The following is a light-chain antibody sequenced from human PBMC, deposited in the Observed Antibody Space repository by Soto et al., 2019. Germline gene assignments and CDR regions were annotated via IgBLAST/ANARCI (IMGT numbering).Light chain of an antibody. J-gene: IGKJ1*01. CDR2: KAS. Sequence: DIQMTQSPSTLSASVGDRVTITCRASQSISTWLAWYQQEPGKAPKLLIHKASSLQSGVPSRFSGSGSGTDFTLTISSLHPDDFATYYCQQYKWFGQGTKVDIK. CDR3: QQYKW. CDR1: QSISTW. V-gene: IGKV1-5*03.